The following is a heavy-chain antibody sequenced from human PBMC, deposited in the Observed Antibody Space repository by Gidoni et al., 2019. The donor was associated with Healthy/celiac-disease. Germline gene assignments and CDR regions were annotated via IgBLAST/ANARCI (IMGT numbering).Heavy chain of an antibody. J-gene: IGHJ4*02. Sequence: QVQLQESGPGLVKPSQTLSLTCTVSGGSISSGVYYWSWFRQHPGKGLEWIGYTYYSGSTYYNPSLKSRVTISVDTSKNQFSLKLSSVTAADTAVYYCARDGARAAGGYDYWGQGTLVTVFS. V-gene: IGHV4-31*03. CDR2: TYYSGST. D-gene: IGHD6-13*01. CDR3: ARDGARAAGGYDY. CDR1: GGSISSGVYY.